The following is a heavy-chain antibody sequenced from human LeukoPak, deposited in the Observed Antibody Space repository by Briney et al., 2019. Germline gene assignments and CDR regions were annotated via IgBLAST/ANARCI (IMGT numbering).Heavy chain of an antibody. CDR2: IYYSGRT. CDR3: ARDGNPWNLDV. Sequence: SKTLSLTCTVSGGTISPYYWTWIRQSPGKALEWFGYIYYSGRTSYNPSLKSRVTMSVDTSENQFSLQLNSVTAADTAVYYCARDGNPWNLDVWGRGTLVTVSS. CDR1: GGTISPYY. D-gene: IGHD1-14*01. J-gene: IGHJ2*01. V-gene: IGHV4-59*01.